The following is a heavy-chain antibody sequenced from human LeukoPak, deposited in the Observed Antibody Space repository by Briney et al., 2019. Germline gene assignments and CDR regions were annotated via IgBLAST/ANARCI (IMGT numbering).Heavy chain of an antibody. V-gene: IGHV3-7*01. Sequence: GGSLRLSCAASGFTFSSYWMSWVRQAPGKGLEWVAHIKQDGSEKYYVDSVKGRFTISRDNAKNSLYLQMNSLRAEDTAVYYCARDTDCSSTSCYPFWFDPWGQGTLVTVSS. CDR3: ARDTDCSSTSCYPFWFDP. J-gene: IGHJ5*02. CDR2: IKQDGSEK. D-gene: IGHD2-2*01. CDR1: GFTFSSYW.